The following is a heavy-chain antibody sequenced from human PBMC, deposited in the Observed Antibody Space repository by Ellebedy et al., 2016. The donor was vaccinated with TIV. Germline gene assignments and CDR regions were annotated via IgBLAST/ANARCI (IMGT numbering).Heavy chain of an antibody. Sequence: SETLSLTCTISGGSISTFYWNWIRQSPGKGLEWIGSIIFSGSTQYNPSLHSRVAMSVDTSKNQFSLKLNSVTPAATAVYYLARDGGAVSFHYWGQGILANVSS. J-gene: IGHJ4*02. CDR3: ARDGGAVSFHY. V-gene: IGHV4-59*01. CDR2: IIFSGST. CDR1: GGSISTFY. D-gene: IGHD3-16*01.